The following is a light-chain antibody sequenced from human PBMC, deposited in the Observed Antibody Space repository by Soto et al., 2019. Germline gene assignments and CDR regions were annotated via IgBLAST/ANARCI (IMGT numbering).Light chain of an antibody. CDR3: QQYHNWWT. V-gene: IGKV3-15*01. J-gene: IGKJ1*01. Sequence: IGMTQSAANLFLSTWARATLSFSASQSVGTNLAWYQQQPGQAPRLLIYGASTRATGIPARFSGSGSGTDFTLTIISLQSEDFAVYYCQQYHNWWTFGQGTKVDIK. CDR1: QSVGTN. CDR2: GAS.